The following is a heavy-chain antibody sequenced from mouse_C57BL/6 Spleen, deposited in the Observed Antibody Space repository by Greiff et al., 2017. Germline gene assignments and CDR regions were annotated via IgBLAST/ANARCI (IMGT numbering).Heavy chain of an antibody. CDR3: ARELGGYFDY. Sequence: VQLKQSGGGLVKPGGSLKLSCAASGFTFSDYGMHWVRQAPEKGLEWVAYISSGSSTIYYADTVKGRFTISRDNAKNTLFLQMTSLRSEDTAMYYCARELGGYFDYWGQGTTLTVSS. V-gene: IGHV5-17*01. CDR1: GFTFSDYG. J-gene: IGHJ2*01. D-gene: IGHD4-1*01. CDR2: ISSGSSTI.